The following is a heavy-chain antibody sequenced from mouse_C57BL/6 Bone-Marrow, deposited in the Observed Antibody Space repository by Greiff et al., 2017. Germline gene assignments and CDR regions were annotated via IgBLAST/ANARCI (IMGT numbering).Heavy chain of an antibody. CDR3: TRGDYGSSLFAY. CDR2: IYPGNSDT. D-gene: IGHD1-1*01. V-gene: IGHV1-5*01. Sequence: EVQLQQSGTVLARPGASVKMSCKTSGYTFTSYWMHWVKQRPGQGLEWIGAIYPGNSDTSYNQKFKGKAKLTAVTSASPAYKELSSLTNEDSADYYCTRGDYGSSLFAYWGQGTLVTVSA. CDR1: GYTFTSYW. J-gene: IGHJ3*01.